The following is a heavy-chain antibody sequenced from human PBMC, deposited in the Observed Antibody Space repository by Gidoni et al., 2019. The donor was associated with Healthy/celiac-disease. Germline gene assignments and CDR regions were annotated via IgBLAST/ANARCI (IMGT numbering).Heavy chain of an antibody. CDR1: GFPFSSYL. V-gene: IGHV3-7*01. Sequence: EVQLVESGGGLVQPGGSLRLSCAASGFPFSSYLMSWVRQAPGKGLEWVANIKQDGSEKYYVDSVKGRFTISRDNAKNSLYLQMNSLRAEDTAVYYCACSSGRRRHDAFDIWGQGTMVTVSS. D-gene: IGHD6-19*01. CDR2: IKQDGSEK. CDR3: ACSSGRRRHDAFDI. J-gene: IGHJ3*02.